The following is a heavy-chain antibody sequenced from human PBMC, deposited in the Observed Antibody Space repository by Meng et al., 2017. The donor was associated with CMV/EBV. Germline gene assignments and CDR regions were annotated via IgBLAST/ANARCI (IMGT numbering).Heavy chain of an antibody. V-gene: IGHV3-74*01. CDR1: GFTFSSYW. J-gene: IGHJ4*02. Sequence: GGSLRLSCAASGFTFSSYWMHWVRQAPGKGLVWVSRINSDGSSTSYADSVKGRFTISRDNAKNTLYLQMNGLRAEDTAVYYCARGGYYYDSSGYLKGWGQGTLVTVSS. CDR2: INSDGSST. D-gene: IGHD3-22*01. CDR3: ARGGYYYDSSGYLKG.